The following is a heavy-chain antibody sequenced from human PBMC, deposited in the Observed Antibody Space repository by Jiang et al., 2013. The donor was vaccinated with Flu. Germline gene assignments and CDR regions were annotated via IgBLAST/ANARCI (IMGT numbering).Heavy chain of an antibody. CDR1: GGSISSSSYY. Sequence: CTVSGGSISSSSYYWGWIRQPPGKGLEWIGSIYYSGSTYYNPSLKSRVTISVDTSKNQFSLKLSSVTAADTAVYYCARDHGSEGGYDLYYYYGMDVWGQGTTVTVSS. CDR2: IYYSGST. J-gene: IGHJ6*02. CDR3: ARDHGSEGGYDLYYYYGMDV. V-gene: IGHV4-39*07. D-gene: IGHD5-12*01.